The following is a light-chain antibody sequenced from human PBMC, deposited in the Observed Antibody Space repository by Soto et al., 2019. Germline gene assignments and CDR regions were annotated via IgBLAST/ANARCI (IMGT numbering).Light chain of an antibody. CDR1: NSDVGDYNY. CDR3: SSYTSITTLDV. J-gene: IGLJ1*01. CDR2: EVT. Sequence: QSVLTQPASVSGSPGQSITISCTGTNSDVGDYNYVSWYQYHPGKAPKLIIYEVTNRPSGVSNRFSGSKSGNTASLTISGLQAEDEADYYCSSYTSITTLDVFGTGTKSPA. V-gene: IGLV2-14*01.